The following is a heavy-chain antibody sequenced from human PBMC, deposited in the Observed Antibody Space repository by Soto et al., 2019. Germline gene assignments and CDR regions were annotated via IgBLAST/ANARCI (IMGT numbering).Heavy chain of an antibody. Sequence: QVQLVQSGAEVKKPGASVKVSCKASGYTFTSYGISWVRQAPGQGLEWMGWISAYNGTTNYAQKLQGRVTMTTVTSTSTAYMELRSLGSDDTAVYYCARDPPYSSGWYAGFDPWGQGTLVTVSS. V-gene: IGHV1-18*01. D-gene: IGHD6-19*01. CDR3: ARDPPYSSGWYAGFDP. CDR1: GYTFTSYG. CDR2: ISAYNGTT. J-gene: IGHJ5*02.